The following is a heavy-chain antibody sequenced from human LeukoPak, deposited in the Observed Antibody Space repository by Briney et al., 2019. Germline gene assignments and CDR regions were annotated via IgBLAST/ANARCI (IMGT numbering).Heavy chain of an antibody. J-gene: IGHJ4*02. CDR2: IRYDGSNK. V-gene: IGHV3-30*02. CDR1: GFTFSSYD. D-gene: IGHD6-6*01. CDR3: AKGRPSSSSVGFDY. Sequence: GGSLRLSCAASGFTFSSYDMHWVRQAPGKGLEWVAFIRYDGSNKYFADSVRGRFTISRDNSKNTLYLQMNSLRAEDTAVYYCAKGRPSSSSVGFDYWGQGTLVTVSS.